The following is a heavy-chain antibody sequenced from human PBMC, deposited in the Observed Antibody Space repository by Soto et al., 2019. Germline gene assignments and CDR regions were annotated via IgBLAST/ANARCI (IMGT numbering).Heavy chain of an antibody. J-gene: IGHJ4*02. D-gene: IGHD1-1*01. V-gene: IGHV1-18*04. CDR2: VSAYNGNT. CDR1: GYTFTSHG. CDR3: ARAGGTQLFDY. Sequence: ASVKVSCKASGYTFTSHGISWVRQAPGQGLGWMGWVSAYNGNTKYAKKIQGRVTMTTERSTRTAYMELRSLRYDDTAVYHCARAGGTQLFDYWGQGTLVTVSS.